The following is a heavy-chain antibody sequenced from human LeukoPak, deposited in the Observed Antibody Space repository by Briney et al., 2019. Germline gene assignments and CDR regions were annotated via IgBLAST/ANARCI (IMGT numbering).Heavy chain of an antibody. D-gene: IGHD6-13*01. CDR3: ARVSEIAAAGTVDS. CDR1: GFTSRSYE. V-gene: IGHV3-48*03. CDR2: ISGISSNT. Sequence: GGSLRLSCAASGFTSRSYEMNWVREAPGKGLEWVSYISGISSNTIYADSVKGGFTIFRDNAKNSLYLQMNNLRAEDTAVYYCARVSEIAAAGTVDSWGQGTRVTVSS. J-gene: IGHJ4*02.